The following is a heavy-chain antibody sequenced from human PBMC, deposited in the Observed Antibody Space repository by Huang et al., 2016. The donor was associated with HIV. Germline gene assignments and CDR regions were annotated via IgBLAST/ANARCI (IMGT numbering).Heavy chain of an antibody. J-gene: IGHJ2*01. CDR2: IKNGGST. D-gene: IGHD3-9*01. V-gene: IGHV4-34*01. CDR1: GGSFTNYY. Sequence: QQQLQQWGAGLLKPSETLSLTCAVYGGSFTNYYWGWIRQPPGKGLEWIGEIKNGGSTQYSPYLKSRVTISWDTSKNQVSLKRTSVRAADTAVYYCVRGPRYVSADWYARLRNYWFFDLWGRGSLVSVSS. CDR3: VRGPRYVSADWYARLRNYWFFDL.